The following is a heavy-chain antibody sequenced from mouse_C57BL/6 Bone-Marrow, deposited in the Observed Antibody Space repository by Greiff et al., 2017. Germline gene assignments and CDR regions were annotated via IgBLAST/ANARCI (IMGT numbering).Heavy chain of an antibody. V-gene: IGHV5-4*01. CDR3: ARDRGSSVFDY. J-gene: IGHJ2*01. Sequence: EVKLVESGGGLVKPGGSLKLSCAASGFTFSSYAMSWVRQTPEKRLEWVATISDGGSYTYYPANVKGRFTISRDNARNNLYLQMSHLKSEDTAMXYCARDRGSSVFDYWGQGTTLTVSS. D-gene: IGHD1-1*01. CDR1: GFTFSSYA. CDR2: ISDGGSYT.